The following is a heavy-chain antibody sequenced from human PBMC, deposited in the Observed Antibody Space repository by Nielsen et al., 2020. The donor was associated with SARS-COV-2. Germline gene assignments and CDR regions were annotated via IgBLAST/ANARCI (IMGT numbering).Heavy chain of an antibody. CDR3: AKSTSGYPSWFDP. Sequence: GESLKISCAASGFTFSDYAMAWVRQAPGKGLEWVSVIKTSGGSTYYADSVKGRCTTSRDNSKDTLYLQVNSLRVEDTAVYYCAKSTSGYPSWFDPWGQGTLVAVSS. J-gene: IGHJ5*02. V-gene: IGHV3-23*01. CDR2: IKTSGGST. CDR1: GFTFSDYA. D-gene: IGHD3-22*01.